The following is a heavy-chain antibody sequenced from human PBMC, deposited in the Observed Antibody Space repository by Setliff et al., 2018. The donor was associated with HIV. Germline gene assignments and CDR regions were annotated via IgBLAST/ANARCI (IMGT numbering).Heavy chain of an antibody. V-gene: IGHV4-4*07. CDR1: GGSISGFY. J-gene: IGHJ4*02. D-gene: IGHD1-20*01. CDR3: VRQGHWYIPWYFDY. Sequence: SETLSLTCTVSGGSISGFYWNWIRQSAGKGLQWIGRIYDSGSTKYNPSLKSRVTMSLDTSKNQFSLNLDSVTAADTAVYYCVRQGHWYIPWYFDYWGQGALVTVSS. CDR2: IYDSGST.